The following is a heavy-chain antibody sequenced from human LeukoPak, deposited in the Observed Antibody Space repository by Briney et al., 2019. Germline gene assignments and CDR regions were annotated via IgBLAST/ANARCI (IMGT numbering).Heavy chain of an antibody. D-gene: IGHD3-22*01. CDR3: AKDDYDYYDSSRYKGKPFMDY. V-gene: IGHV3-30*04. CDR2: ISYDGSKK. CDR1: GFTFSSYA. J-gene: IGHJ4*02. Sequence: PGGSLRLSCAASGFTFSSYAMHWVRQAPGKGLEWVAVISYDGSKKYYADSVRDRFTISRDNSRNSLYLQMNSLRAEDTAIYYCAKDDYDYYDSSRYKGKPFMDYWGQGTLVTVSS.